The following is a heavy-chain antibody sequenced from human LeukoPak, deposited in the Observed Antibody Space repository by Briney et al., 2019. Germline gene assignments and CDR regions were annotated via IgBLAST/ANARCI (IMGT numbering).Heavy chain of an antibody. CDR1: GFTFSSYA. V-gene: IGHV3-23*01. Sequence: GGSLRLSCAASGFTFSSYAMSWVRQAPGKGLEWVSAISGSGGSTYYADSVKGRFTISRDNSKNTLYLQMNSLRAEDTAVYYCAKAGDVGCGYYGSGRPCELYYFDYWGQGTLVTVSS. CDR3: AKAGDVGCGYYGSGRPCELYYFDY. CDR2: ISGSGGST. J-gene: IGHJ4*02. D-gene: IGHD3-10*01.